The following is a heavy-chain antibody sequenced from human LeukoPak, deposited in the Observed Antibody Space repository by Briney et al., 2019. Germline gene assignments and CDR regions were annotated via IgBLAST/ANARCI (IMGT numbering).Heavy chain of an antibody. V-gene: IGHV4-30-4*01. CDR3: ASSSLLGYYYYYGMDV. CDR2: IYYSGST. Sequence: SETLSLTCTVSGGSISSGDYYWSWIRQPPGKGLEWIGYIYYSGSTYYNPSLKSRVTISVDRSKNQFSLKLSSVTAADTAVYYCASSSLLGYYYYYGMDVWGQGTTVTVSS. CDR1: GGSISSGDYY. J-gene: IGHJ6*02. D-gene: IGHD1-26*01.